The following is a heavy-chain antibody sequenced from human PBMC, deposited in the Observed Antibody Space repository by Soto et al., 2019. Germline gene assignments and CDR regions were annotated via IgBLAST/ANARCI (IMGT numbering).Heavy chain of an antibody. J-gene: IGHJ4*02. CDR2: ISSSGSTI. V-gene: IGHV3-11*01. CDR1: GFTFSDYY. D-gene: IGHD3-3*01. Sequence: PGGSLRLSCAASGFTFSDYYMSWIRQAPGKGPEWVSYISSSGSTIYYADSVKGRFTISRDNAKNSLYLQMNSLRAEDTAVYYCAREITIFGVVTPFDYWGQGTLVTVSS. CDR3: AREITIFGVVTPFDY.